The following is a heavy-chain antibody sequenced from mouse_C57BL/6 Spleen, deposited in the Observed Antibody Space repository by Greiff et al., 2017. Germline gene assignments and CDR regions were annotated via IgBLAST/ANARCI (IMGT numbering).Heavy chain of an antibody. V-gene: IGHV1-59*01. D-gene: IGHD1-2*01. Sequence: VQLQQPGAELVRPGTSVKLSCTASGYTFTSYWMHWVKQRPGQGLEWIGVIDPADSYTNYPQKFKGKATLTVDTSSSTAYLQLSSLTSEDSAVYYCARGLYGRAWFAYWGQGTLVTVSA. J-gene: IGHJ3*01. CDR2: IDPADSYT. CDR3: ARGLYGRAWFAY. CDR1: GYTFTSYW.